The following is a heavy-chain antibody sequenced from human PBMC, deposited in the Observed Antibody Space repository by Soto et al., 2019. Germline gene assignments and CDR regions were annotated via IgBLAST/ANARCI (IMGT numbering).Heavy chain of an antibody. V-gene: IGHV3-23*01. CDR2: ISGSGGST. CDR1: GFTFSSYA. D-gene: IGHD3-22*01. J-gene: IGHJ4*02. Sequence: GGSLRLSCAASGFTFSSYAMSWVRQAPGKGLEWVSAISGSGGSTYYADSVKGRFTISRDNSKNTLYLQMNSLRAEDTAVYYCAERAYYYDSSGLEAYWGQGTLVTVSS. CDR3: AERAYYYDSSGLEAY.